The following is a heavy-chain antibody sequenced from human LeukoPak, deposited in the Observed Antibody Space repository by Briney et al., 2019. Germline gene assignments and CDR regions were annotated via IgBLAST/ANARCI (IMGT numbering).Heavy chain of an antibody. Sequence: GGSLRLSCAASGFTLSSFWMHWVRQAPGKGLVWVSRINSDGSKTNYADSVKGRFTISRDNTKNTLYLQMNSLRAEDAAVYFCAKAPVTSCRGAYCYPFDSWGQGTLVTVSS. CDR2: INSDGSKT. V-gene: IGHV3-74*01. D-gene: IGHD2-21*01. CDR3: AKAPVTSCRGAYCYPFDS. CDR1: GFTLSSFW. J-gene: IGHJ4*02.